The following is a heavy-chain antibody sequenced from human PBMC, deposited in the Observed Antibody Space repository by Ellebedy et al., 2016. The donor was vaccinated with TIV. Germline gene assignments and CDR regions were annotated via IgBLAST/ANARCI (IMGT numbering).Heavy chain of an antibody. Sequence: ASVKVSXKASGYTFTGYYMHWVRQAPGQGLEWMGWINPNSGGTNYAQKLQGRVTMTRDTSISTAYMELSRLRSDDTAVYYCARASAVAAPLPDPWGQGTLVTVSS. J-gene: IGHJ5*02. V-gene: IGHV1-2*02. D-gene: IGHD6-19*01. CDR1: GYTFTGYY. CDR3: ARASAVAAPLPDP. CDR2: INPNSGGT.